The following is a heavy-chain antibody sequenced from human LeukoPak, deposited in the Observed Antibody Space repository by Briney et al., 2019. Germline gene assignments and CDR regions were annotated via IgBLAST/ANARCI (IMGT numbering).Heavy chain of an antibody. D-gene: IGHD3-9*01. CDR2: IYSSGSS. V-gene: IGHV4-4*07. CDR3: ARDSADILTGFFEQ. CDR1: GGSISSYW. Sequence: SETLSLTCTVSGGSISSYWWRWIRQPAGKGLEWIGRIYSSGSSNYNFALESRVTISVDKLKNQFSLKLSPVTAVDTAVYYCARDSADILTGFFEQWGQGTLVTVSS. J-gene: IGHJ4*02.